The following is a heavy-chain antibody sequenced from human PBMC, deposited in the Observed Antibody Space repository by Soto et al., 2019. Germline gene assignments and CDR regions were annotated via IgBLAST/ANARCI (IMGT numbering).Heavy chain of an antibody. CDR2: VSPYNGDT. D-gene: IGHD2-2*01. Sequence: ASVKVSCKASGYTFTTYGINGVRQAPGQGLEWMGWVSPYNGDTTYARKVQGRVTMTTDKSTRTAYLELRSLRSDDTAVYYCAREVGHMDVWGQGTTVTVSS. CDR3: AREVGHMDV. CDR1: GYTFTTYG. V-gene: IGHV1-18*04. J-gene: IGHJ6*02.